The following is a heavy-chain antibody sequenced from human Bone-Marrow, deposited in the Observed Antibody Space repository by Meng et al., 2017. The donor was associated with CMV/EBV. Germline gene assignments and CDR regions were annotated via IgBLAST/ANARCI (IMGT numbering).Heavy chain of an antibody. J-gene: IGHJ3*02. CDR1: GYTFTSYD. CDR2: MNPNSGNT. V-gene: IGHV1-8*01. CDR3: ARGWLRFLEWLPPSDI. Sequence: ASVKVSCKASGYTFTSYDINWVRQATGQGLEWMGWMNPNSGNTGYAQKFQGRVTMTRNTSISTAYMELSSLRSEDTAVYYCARGWLRFLEWLPPSDIWGQGTMFTVSS. D-gene: IGHD3-3*01.